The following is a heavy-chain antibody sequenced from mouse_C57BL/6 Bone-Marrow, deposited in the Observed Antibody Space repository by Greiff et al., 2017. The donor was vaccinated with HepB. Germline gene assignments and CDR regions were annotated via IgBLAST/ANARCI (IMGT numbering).Heavy chain of an antibody. CDR3: ARGDSSGFPAWFAY. J-gene: IGHJ3*01. V-gene: IGHV5-16*01. D-gene: IGHD3-2*02. CDR1: GFTFSDYY. Sequence: EVHLVESEGGLVQPGSSMKLSCTASGFTFSDYYMAWVRQVPEKGLEWVANINYDGSSTYYLDSLKSRFIISRDNAKNILYLQMSSLKSEDTATYYCARGDSSGFPAWFAYWGQGTLVTVSA. CDR2: INYDGSST.